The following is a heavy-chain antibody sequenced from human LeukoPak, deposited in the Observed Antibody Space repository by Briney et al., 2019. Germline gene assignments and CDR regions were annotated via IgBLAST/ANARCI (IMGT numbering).Heavy chain of an antibody. CDR1: GGSISSCGYS. Sequence: SETLSLTCAVSGGSISSCGYSWSWIRQPPGKGLEWIGYIYHSGSTYYNPSLKSRVTISVDRSKNQFSLKLSSVTAADTAVYYCARGIAARPVDYWGQGTLVTVSS. CDR2: IYHSGST. CDR3: ARGIAARPVDY. D-gene: IGHD6-6*01. J-gene: IGHJ4*02. V-gene: IGHV4-30-2*01.